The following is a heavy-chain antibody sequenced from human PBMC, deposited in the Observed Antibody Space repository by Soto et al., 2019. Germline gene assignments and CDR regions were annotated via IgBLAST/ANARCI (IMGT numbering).Heavy chain of an antibody. J-gene: IGHJ4*02. Sequence: EVQLVESGGGFVQPGESLRLSCAASGFTFSNHWINWIRQTPGRGLEWLAVIKQDGSEKYYVDSVKGRFTVSRDNAMNSAYLQMNSLRVDDTAVYYCARDWYMDYWGQGTLVTVSS. CDR3: ARDWYMDY. V-gene: IGHV3-7*04. D-gene: IGHD1-20*01. CDR1: GFTFSNHW. CDR2: IKQDGSEK.